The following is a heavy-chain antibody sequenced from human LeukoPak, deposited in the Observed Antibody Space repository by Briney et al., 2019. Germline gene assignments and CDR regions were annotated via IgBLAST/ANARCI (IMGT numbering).Heavy chain of an antibody. CDR1: GGSFSGYY. CDR3: ARDGGWFDP. D-gene: IGHD3-16*01. CDR2: INHSGST. V-gene: IGHV4-34*01. J-gene: IGHJ5*02. Sequence: SETLSLTCAVYGGSFSGYYWSWIRQPPGKGLEWIGEINHSGSTNYNPSLRSRVTISVDTSKNQFSLKLSSVTAADTAVYYCARDGGWFDPWGQGTLVTVSS.